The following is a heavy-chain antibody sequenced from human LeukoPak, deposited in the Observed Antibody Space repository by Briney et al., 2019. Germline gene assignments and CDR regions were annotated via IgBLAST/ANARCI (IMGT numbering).Heavy chain of an antibody. Sequence: SETLSLTCTVSGGSISSSSYYWGWIRQPPGKGLEWIGSIYYSGSTYYNPSLKSRVTISVDTSKNQFSLKLSSVTAADTAVYYCAADYGDYVSYYYGMDVWGQGTTVTVSS. J-gene: IGHJ6*02. D-gene: IGHD4-17*01. V-gene: IGHV4-39*07. CDR1: GGSISSSSYY. CDR2: IYYSGST. CDR3: AADYGDYVSYYYGMDV.